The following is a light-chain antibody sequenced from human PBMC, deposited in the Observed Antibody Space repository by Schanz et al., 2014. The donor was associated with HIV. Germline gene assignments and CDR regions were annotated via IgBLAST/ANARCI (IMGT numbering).Light chain of an antibody. Sequence: AIRITQSPSSLSASTGDRVTITCRASQGISSYLAWYQQKPGKAPKLLIYAASTLQSGVPSRFSGSGSGTEFTLTISSLQPDDFATYYCQQYNSFSSTFGQGTKLEIK. J-gene: IGKJ2*01. CDR2: AAS. CDR1: QGISSY. CDR3: QQYNSFSST. V-gene: IGKV1-8*01.